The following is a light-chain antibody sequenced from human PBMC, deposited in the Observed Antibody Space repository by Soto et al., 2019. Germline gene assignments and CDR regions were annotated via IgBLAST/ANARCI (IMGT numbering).Light chain of an antibody. V-gene: IGLV2-14*01. CDR2: EVT. CDR3: NSYTRNNTLV. CDR1: SSDVGGYKY. Sequence: QSALTQPASVSGSPGQSITISCTGTSSDVGGYKYVSWYQHHPGKAPKLMICEVTNRPSGVSTRFSGSKSGNTASLTISGLQAEDEADYYCNSYTRNNTLVFGGGTKLTVL. J-gene: IGLJ2*01.